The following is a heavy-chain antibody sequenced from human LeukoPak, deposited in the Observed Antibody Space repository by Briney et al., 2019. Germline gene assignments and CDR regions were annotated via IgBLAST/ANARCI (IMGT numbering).Heavy chain of an antibody. Sequence: PGAPLRLSCAASGFTFSNYAMNWVRHAPGKGLEWVSATSGSGGSTYYADSVKGRFTISRDNSKNTVYLQMNSLRAEDTAVYYCAKVLGYYYYGMDVWGQGTTVTVSS. CDR1: GFTFSNYA. CDR3: AKVLGYYYYGMDV. CDR2: TSGSGGST. D-gene: IGHD7-27*01. J-gene: IGHJ6*02. V-gene: IGHV3-23*01.